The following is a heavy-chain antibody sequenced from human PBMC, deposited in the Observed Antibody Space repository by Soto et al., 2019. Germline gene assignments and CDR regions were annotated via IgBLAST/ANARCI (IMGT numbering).Heavy chain of an antibody. D-gene: IGHD6-19*01. V-gene: IGHV6-1*01. Sequence: PSQTLSLPCAISGDSVSSNSAAWNWIRQSPSRGLEWLGRTYYRSKWYNDYAVSVKSRITINPDTSKNQFSLQLNSVTPEDTAVYYCARDLPNKQWLVRDYYYYGMDVWGQGTTVAVSS. CDR2: TYYRSKWYN. CDR3: ARDLPNKQWLVRDYYYYGMDV. CDR1: GDSVSSNSAA. J-gene: IGHJ6*02.